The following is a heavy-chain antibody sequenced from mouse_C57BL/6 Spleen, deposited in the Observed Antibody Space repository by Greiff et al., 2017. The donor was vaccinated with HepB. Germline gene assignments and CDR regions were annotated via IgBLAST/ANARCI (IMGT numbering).Heavy chain of an antibody. V-gene: IGHV14-2*01. CDR2: IDPEDGGT. Sequence: EVQLQQSGAELVKPGASVKLSCTASGFNIKDYYMHWVKQRTEQGLEWIGRIDPEDGGTKYAQKFQGKATITADTSSNTAYLQLSSLTSEDTAVYYCARRDPDYFDYWGQGTTLTVSS. J-gene: IGHJ2*01. CDR3: ARRDPDYFDY. CDR1: GFNIKDYY.